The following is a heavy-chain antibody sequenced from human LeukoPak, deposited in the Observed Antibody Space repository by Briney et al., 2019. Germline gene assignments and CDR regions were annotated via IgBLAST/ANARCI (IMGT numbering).Heavy chain of an antibody. CDR1: GFTFSNAW. J-gene: IGHJ4*02. CDR3: TTEVGGSYYNY. V-gene: IGHV3-15*01. Sequence: PGGSLRLSCAASGFTFSNAWMSWVRQAPGKGLEWVGRIKGKTDGGTTDYAAPVKGRFTISRDDSKNTLYLQMNSLKTEDTAVYYCTTEVGGSYYNYWGQGTLVTVPS. CDR2: IKGKTDGGTT. D-gene: IGHD1-26*01.